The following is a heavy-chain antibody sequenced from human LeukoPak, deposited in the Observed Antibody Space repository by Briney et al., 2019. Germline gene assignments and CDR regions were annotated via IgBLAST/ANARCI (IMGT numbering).Heavy chain of an antibody. Sequence: ASVKVSCKTSGYTFTTYPINWLRQAPGQGLEWMGWINTNTGSPTYAQDFIGRFVFSLDTSVSTAYLQISGLKAEDTAVYYCANQYFDFWGQGTLVTVSS. CDR3: ANQYFDF. CDR1: GYTFTTYP. D-gene: IGHD1-14*01. J-gene: IGHJ4*02. V-gene: IGHV7-4-1*02. CDR2: INTNTGSP.